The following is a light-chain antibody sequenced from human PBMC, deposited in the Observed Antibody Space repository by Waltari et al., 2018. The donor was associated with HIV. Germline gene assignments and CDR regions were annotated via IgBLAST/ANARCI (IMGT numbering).Light chain of an antibody. V-gene: IGLV3-1*01. CDR2: QDS. J-gene: IGLJ2*01. CDR3: QAWDSSTAVV. Sequence: SYELTQPPSVSVSPGQTASITCSGDKLGDKYACWYQQKPGQSPVLVIYQDSKRPSGIPELFSGSNSWNTATLTISGTQAMDEADYYCQAWDSSTAVVFGGGTKLTVL. CDR1: KLGDKY.